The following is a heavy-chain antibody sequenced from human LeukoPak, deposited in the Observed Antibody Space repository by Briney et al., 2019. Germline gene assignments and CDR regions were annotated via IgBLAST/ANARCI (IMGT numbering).Heavy chain of an antibody. Sequence: GGSLRLSCAASGFTFSSYAMSWVRQAPGEGLEWVSAISGSGGSTYYADSVKGRFTISRDNSKNTLYLQMNSLRAEDTDVYYCAKDFAAYDYVGGSYRYGPNVWGQGTTVTVSS. CDR1: GFTFSSYA. J-gene: IGHJ6*02. CDR3: AKDFAAYDYVGGSYRYGPNV. V-gene: IGHV3-23*01. D-gene: IGHD3-16*02. CDR2: ISGSGGST.